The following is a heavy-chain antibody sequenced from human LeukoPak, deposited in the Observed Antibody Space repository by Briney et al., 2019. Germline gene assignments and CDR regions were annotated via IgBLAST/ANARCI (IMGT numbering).Heavy chain of an antibody. CDR1: GGSFSAFH. CDR3: ASRPFLYGFRTYCDN. V-gene: IGHV4-34*01. Sequence: SETLPLTCAVYGGSFSAFHWNWIRQSPAKGLEWLGEMKQSGTPRYNPSLQSRVTISVDKSKNQFSLNVRSVTAADTAVYYCASRPFLYGFRTYCDNWAQGTLVTVSS. J-gene: IGHJ4*02. CDR2: MKQSGTP. D-gene: IGHD3-10*01.